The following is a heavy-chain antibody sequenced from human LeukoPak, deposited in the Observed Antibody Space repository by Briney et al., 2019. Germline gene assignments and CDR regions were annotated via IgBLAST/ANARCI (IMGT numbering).Heavy chain of an antibody. D-gene: IGHD2-15*01. J-gene: IGHJ4*02. CDR1: GFTFSSYS. CDR2: ISVSGHKT. CDR3: ARESAYCSGGSCYSTGFDY. V-gene: IGHV3-23*01. Sequence: GGSLRLSCAASGFTFSSYSMSWVRQAPGKGLEWVSGISVSGHKTYHADSVKGRFTISRDNAKNSLYLQMNSLRAEDTAVYYCARESAYCSGGSCYSTGFDYWGQGTLVTVSS.